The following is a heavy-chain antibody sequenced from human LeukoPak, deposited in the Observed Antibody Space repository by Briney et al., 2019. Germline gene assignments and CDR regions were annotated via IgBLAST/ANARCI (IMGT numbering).Heavy chain of an antibody. CDR2: IIPIFGTA. J-gene: IGHJ6*03. Sequence: ASVKVSCKASGGTFSSYAISWVRQAPGQGLEWMGGIIPIFGTANYAQKFQGRVTNTADKSTSTAYMELSSLRSEDTAVYYCAREIDYYGSGSYYYYYYMDVWGKGTTVTVSS. V-gene: IGHV1-69*06. D-gene: IGHD3-10*01. CDR3: AREIDYYGSGSYYYYYYMDV. CDR1: GGTFSSYA.